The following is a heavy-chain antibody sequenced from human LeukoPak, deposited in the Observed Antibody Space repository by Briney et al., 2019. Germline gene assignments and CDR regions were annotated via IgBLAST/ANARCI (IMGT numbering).Heavy chain of an antibody. Sequence: GGSLRLSCAASGFTFSSYGMHWVRQAPGKGLEWVAFIRYDGSNKYYADSVKGRFTISRDNSKNTLYLQMNSLRAEDTAVYYCAKIADEAAGSRLNRDDYWGQGTLVTVSS. D-gene: IGHD6-13*01. CDR1: GFTFSSYG. J-gene: IGHJ4*02. CDR3: AKIADEAAGSRLNRDDY. V-gene: IGHV3-30*02. CDR2: IRYDGSNK.